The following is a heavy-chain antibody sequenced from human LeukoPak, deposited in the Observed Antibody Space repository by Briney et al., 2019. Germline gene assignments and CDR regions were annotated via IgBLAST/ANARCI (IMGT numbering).Heavy chain of an antibody. V-gene: IGHV1-18*01. CDR3: ARGYDYGDYVGDFDY. J-gene: IGHJ4*02. CDR1: GYTFTSYP. D-gene: IGHD4-17*01. CDR2: STTYNGNT. Sequence: ALVKVSCKASGYTFTSYPISWVPQAPRQGLEWMGGSTTYNGNTHYAQTLQGRVTMTTETSTSTAYMDLRGLRSDDTAVYYCARGYDYGDYVGDFDYWGQGTLVTVSS.